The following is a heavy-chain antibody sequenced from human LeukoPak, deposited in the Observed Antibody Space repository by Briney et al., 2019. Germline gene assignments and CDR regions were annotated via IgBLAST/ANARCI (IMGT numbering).Heavy chain of an antibody. D-gene: IGHD5-18*01. CDR1: GFTFRTYS. V-gene: IGHV3-48*01. CDR3: ANCRTSDTIIPFDY. CDR2: MSGSSSTI. J-gene: IGHJ4*02. Sequence: PGGSLRLSCAASGFTFRTYSMNWVRQAPGKGLEWVSYMSGSSSTIYYADSVKGRFTISRDNAKNSLYLQMNSLRAEDTAIYYRANCRTSDTIIPFDYWGQGTLVTVSS.